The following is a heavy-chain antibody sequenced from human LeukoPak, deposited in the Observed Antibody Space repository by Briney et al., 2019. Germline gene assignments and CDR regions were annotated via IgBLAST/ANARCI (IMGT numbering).Heavy chain of an antibody. J-gene: IGHJ4*02. CDR3: ARFPPPAFYSSSWYVY. CDR2: IRSKANSYAT. V-gene: IGHV3-73*01. Sequence: PGGSLRLSCAASGFTFSGSAMHWVRQASGKGLGWVGRIRSKANSYATAYAASVKGRFTISRDDSKNTAYLQMNSLKTEDTAVYYCARFPPPAFYSSSWYVYWGQGTLVTVSS. D-gene: IGHD6-13*01. CDR1: GFTFSGSA.